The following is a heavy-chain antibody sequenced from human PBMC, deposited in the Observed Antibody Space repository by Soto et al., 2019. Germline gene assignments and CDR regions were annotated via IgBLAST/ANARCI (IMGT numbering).Heavy chain of an antibody. CDR3: ARELIVVVVAATPGGPAVDL. Sequence: QVQLVESGGGVVQAGRSLRLSCAASGFTFSSYAMHWVRQAPGKGLEWVAVISYDGSNKYYADSVKGRFTISRDNSKNTLYLQMNSLRAEDTAVYYCARELIVVVVAATPGGPAVDLWGRGTLVTVSS. J-gene: IGHJ2*01. D-gene: IGHD2-15*01. CDR1: GFTFSSYA. CDR2: ISYDGSNK. V-gene: IGHV3-30-3*01.